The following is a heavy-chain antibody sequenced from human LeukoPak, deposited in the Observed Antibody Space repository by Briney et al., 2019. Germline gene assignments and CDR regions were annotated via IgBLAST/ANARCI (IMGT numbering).Heavy chain of an antibody. CDR3: ARDWKPRHRISIVVVARSSWFDP. D-gene: IGHD2-15*01. CDR1: GFTFSSYA. Sequence: GGSLRLSCAASGFTFSSYAMSWVRQAPGKGLEWVSAISGSGGSTYYADSVKGRFTISRDNSKNTLYLQMNSLRAEDTAVYYCARDWKPRHRISIVVVARSSWFDPWGQGTLVTVSS. V-gene: IGHV3-23*01. CDR2: ISGSGGST. J-gene: IGHJ5*02.